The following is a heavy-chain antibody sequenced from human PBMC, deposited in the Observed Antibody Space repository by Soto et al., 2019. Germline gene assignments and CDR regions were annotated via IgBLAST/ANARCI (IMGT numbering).Heavy chain of an antibody. CDR3: ARGAVLNFDT. V-gene: IGHV4-30-2*01. D-gene: IGHD3-9*01. CDR2: SYHSGST. Sequence: QLQLQESGSGLVKPSQTLSLTCAVSGGSISSGGSSWTWIRQPPGKGLEWIGDSYHSGSTYNNQTLKSRVTISVPRPKTQFSLKLTSVTAADTAVYYCARGAVLNFDTWGQGTLVTVSS. CDR1: GGSISSGGSS. J-gene: IGHJ4*02.